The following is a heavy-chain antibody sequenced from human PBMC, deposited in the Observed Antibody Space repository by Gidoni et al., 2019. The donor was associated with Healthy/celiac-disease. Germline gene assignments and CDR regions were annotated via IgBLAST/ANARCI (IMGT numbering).Heavy chain of an antibody. V-gene: IGHV1-2*02. D-gene: IGHD4-17*01. J-gene: IGHJ5*02. Sequence: QVQLVQSGAEVKKPGASVKVSCKASGYTFTGYYMHWVRQAPGQGLEWMGWINPNSGGTNYAQKFQGRVTMTRDTSISTAYMELSRLRSDDTAVYYCARGPVYGDVLFPAGNWFDPWGQGTLVTVSS. CDR2: INPNSGGT. CDR3: ARGPVYGDVLFPAGNWFDP. CDR1: GYTFTGYY.